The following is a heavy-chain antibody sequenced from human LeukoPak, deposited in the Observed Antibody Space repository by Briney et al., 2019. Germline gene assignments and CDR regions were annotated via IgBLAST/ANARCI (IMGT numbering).Heavy chain of an antibody. J-gene: IGHJ4*02. Sequence: GASVKVSCKASGYTFTSYYMHWVRQAPGQGLEWMGIINPSGGSTSYAQKFQGRVIMTRDMSTSTVYMELSSLRSEDTAVYYCAKEQWLVPCHWGQGTLVTVSS. CDR3: AKEQWLVPCH. CDR2: INPSGGST. V-gene: IGHV1-46*01. D-gene: IGHD6-19*01. CDR1: GYTFTSYY.